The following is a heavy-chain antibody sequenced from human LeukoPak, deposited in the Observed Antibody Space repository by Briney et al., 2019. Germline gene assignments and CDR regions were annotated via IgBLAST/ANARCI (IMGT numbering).Heavy chain of an antibody. CDR3: ARDSSVSGTYYSRYFDY. CDR1: GGSISSGGYY. V-gene: IGHV4-31*03. Sequence: SQTLSPTCTVSGGSISSGGYYWSWIRQHPGKGLEWIGYIYYSGSTYYNPSLRNRVAISVDTSKNQFSLKLSSVTAADTAVYYCARDSSVSGTYYSRYFDYWGQGTLVTVSS. D-gene: IGHD3-10*01. CDR2: IYYSGST. J-gene: IGHJ4*02.